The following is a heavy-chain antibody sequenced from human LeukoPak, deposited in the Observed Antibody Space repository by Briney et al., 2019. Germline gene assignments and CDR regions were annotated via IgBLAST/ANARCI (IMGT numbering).Heavy chain of an antibody. V-gene: IGHV1-46*03. CDR3: AREGRRYCSSTSCYNDY. Sequence: ASVEVSCKASGYTFTSYYMHWVRQAPGQGLEWMGIINPSGGSTSYAQKFQGRVTMTRDTSTSTVYMELSSLRSEDTAVYYCAREGRRYCSSTSCYNDYWGQGTLVTVSS. J-gene: IGHJ4*02. CDR1: GYTFTSYY. CDR2: INPSGGST. D-gene: IGHD2-2*02.